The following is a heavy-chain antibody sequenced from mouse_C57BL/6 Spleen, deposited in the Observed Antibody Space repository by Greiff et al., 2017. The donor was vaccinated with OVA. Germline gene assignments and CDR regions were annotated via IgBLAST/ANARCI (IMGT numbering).Heavy chain of an antibody. CDR1: GYTFTSYW. Sequence: QVHVKQPGAELVMPGASVKLSCKASGYTFTSYWMHWVKQRPGQGLEWIGEIDPSDSYTNYNQKFKGKSTLTVDKSSSTAYMQLSSLTSEDSAVYYCARGYGNYRAMDYWGQGTSVTVSS. J-gene: IGHJ4*01. CDR2: IDPSDSYT. V-gene: IGHV1-69*01. D-gene: IGHD2-1*01. CDR3: ARGYGNYRAMDY.